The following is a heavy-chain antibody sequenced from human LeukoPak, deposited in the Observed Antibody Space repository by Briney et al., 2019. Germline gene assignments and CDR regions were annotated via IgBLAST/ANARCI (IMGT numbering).Heavy chain of an antibody. CDR2: INPNSGGT. Sequence: ASVKVSCKASGYTFTGYYMHWVRQAPGQGLEWMGWINPNSGGTNYAQKFQGRVTMTRDTSTSTVYMELSSLRSEDTAVYYCTKVRGMEPTWGQGTLVTVSS. V-gene: IGHV1-2*02. D-gene: IGHD1-14*01. CDR3: TKVRGMEPT. CDR1: GYTFTGYY. J-gene: IGHJ4*02.